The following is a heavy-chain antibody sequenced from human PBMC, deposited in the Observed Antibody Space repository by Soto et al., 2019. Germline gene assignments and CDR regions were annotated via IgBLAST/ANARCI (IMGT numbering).Heavy chain of an antibody. Sequence: XGPTVVNPTPTLTLTCIFSGFSLRTSGVGVGWIRQPPGKALEWLGFIYWNDDKRYSPSLKSRLTITKDTSKNQVVLTMTNMDPVDTATYYCAKSGSSGWYGWFDHWGQGPLVTVSS. CDR1: GFSLRTSGVG. D-gene: IGHD6-19*01. CDR2: IYWNDDK. V-gene: IGHV2-5*01. J-gene: IGHJ5*02. CDR3: AKSGSSGWYGWFDH.